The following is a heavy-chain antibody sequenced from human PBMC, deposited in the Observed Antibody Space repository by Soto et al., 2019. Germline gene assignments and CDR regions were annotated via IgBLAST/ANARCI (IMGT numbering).Heavy chain of an antibody. J-gene: IGHJ5*02. V-gene: IGHV4-61*01. CDR2: IYYSGST. CDR3: ARGGPAAIRDWFDP. D-gene: IGHD2-2*01. CDR1: GGSVSSGSYY. Sequence: QVQLQESGPGLVKPSETLSLTCTVSGGSVSSGSYYWSWIRQPPGKGLEWIGYIYYSGSTNYNPSLKSRVTISVDTSKNQFSLKLSSVTAADTAVYYCARGGPAAIRDWFDPWGQGTLVTVSS.